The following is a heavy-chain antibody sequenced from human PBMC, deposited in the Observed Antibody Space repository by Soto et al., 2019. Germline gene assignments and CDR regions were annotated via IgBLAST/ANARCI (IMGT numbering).Heavy chain of an antibody. D-gene: IGHD2-15*01. CDR1: GYSVTSSDYY. J-gene: IGHJ6*02. Sequence: SESLSLTCSVSGYSVTSSDYYWAWIRQPPGKGLEWIGSMFYSGLTYYNPSLKSRVTLSVDTSKNQFSVRLNSVTAADTAVYYCAPLSVSLSGPYGIHVWGQGTTVTVSS. CDR3: APLSVSLSGPYGIHV. V-gene: IGHV4-39*01. CDR2: MFYSGLT.